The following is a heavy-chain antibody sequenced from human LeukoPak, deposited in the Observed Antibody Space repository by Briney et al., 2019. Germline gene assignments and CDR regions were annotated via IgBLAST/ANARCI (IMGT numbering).Heavy chain of an antibody. V-gene: IGHV3-21*01. CDR3: ARVLVFGTIGPFDY. CDR1: GFTFSSYS. CDR2: ISSSSSYI. D-gene: IGHD2-2*01. Sequence: PGGSLRLSCAASGFTFSSYSMNWVRQAPGKGLEWVSSISSSSSYIYYADSVKGRFTISRDNAKNSLYLQMNSLRAEDTAVYYCARVLVFGTIGPFDYWGQGTLVTVSS. J-gene: IGHJ4*02.